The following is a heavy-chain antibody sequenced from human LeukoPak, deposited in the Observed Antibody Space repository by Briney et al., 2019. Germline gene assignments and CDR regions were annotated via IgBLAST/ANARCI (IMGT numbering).Heavy chain of an antibody. CDR3: ARGPSYGYYEDEGYFDY. J-gene: IGHJ4*02. CDR2: ISSSSSYI. D-gene: IGHD4-17*01. V-gene: IGHV3-21*01. CDR1: GFTFSSDS. Sequence: KAGGSLRLSCAASGFTFSSDSMSWVRQAAGKGLEWDSSISSSSSYIYYADSGKGRFTISRDNAKNSLYLQMDSLRAEDTAVYYCARGPSYGYYEDEGYFDYWGQGTLVTVSS.